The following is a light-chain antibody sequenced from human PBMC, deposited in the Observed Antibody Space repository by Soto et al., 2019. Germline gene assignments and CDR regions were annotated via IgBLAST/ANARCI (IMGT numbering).Light chain of an antibody. V-gene: IGKV3D-11*03. CDR2: QTS. CDR1: QYINTR. Sequence: EIVLTQSPATLSSFPGDRVTLSCRASQYINTRLAWYQHRPGQSPRLLIYQTSLRAAGIPARFSASGSGTDFTLTISDVQPEDFAVYYCQQYRMSPNTFGQGTRLE. CDR3: QQYRMSPNT. J-gene: IGKJ5*01.